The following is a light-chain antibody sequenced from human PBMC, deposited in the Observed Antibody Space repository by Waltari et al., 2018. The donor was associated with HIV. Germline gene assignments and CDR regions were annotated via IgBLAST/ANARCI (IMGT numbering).Light chain of an antibody. CDR2: AAS. V-gene: IGKV1-39*01. CDR1: QSIGNY. J-gene: IGKJ2*01. CDR3: QQSSSSPPT. Sequence: DIRMTQSPSSLSASVGDRVTIICRASQSIGNYLNWYHQKSGTAPELLIYAASSLQSGVPSRFSGSGSGTDFTLTITSLQPEDFATYYCQQSSSSPPTFSQGTKVEI.